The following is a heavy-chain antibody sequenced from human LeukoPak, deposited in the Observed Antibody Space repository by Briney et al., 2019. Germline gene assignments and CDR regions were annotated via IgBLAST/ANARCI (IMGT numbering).Heavy chain of an antibody. Sequence: PGRSLRLSCAASGFAFSSFGMHRVRQAPGKGLEWVAVIWYDGTNKYYADSVKGRFTISRGNSKNTLYLQMNSLRAEDTAVYYCARATVTRWFDPWGQGTLVTVSS. CDR1: GFAFSSFG. D-gene: IGHD4-17*01. J-gene: IGHJ5*02. CDR3: ARATVTRWFDP. V-gene: IGHV3-33*01. CDR2: IWYDGTNK.